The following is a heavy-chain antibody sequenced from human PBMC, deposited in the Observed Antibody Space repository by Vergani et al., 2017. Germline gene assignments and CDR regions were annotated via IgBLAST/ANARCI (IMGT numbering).Heavy chain of an antibody. V-gene: IGHV3-53*01. CDR1: GFTVSSNY. D-gene: IGHD3-10*01. J-gene: IGHJ4*02. CDR3: ARVPTFGELYFDY. Sequence: EVQLVESGGGLIQPGGSLRLSCAASGFTVSSNYMSWVRQAPGKGLEWVSVIYSGGSTYYADSVKGRFTISRDNSKNTLYLQMNSLRAEDTAVYYRARVPTFGELYFDYWGQGTLVTVSS. CDR2: IYSGGST.